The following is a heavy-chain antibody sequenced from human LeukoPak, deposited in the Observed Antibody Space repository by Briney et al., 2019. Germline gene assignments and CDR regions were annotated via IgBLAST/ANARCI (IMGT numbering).Heavy chain of an antibody. V-gene: IGHV1-46*03. CDR3: TREGTGYSGYDYSY. Sequence: ASVKVSCKASGYTFITYYLHWVRQAPGQGLEWMGLINPSGGSTTYAQKFQGRVTMTSDTSTPTVYMELSSLRSDDTAVYYCTREGTGYSGYDYSYWGQGTRVTVSS. CDR2: INPSGGST. J-gene: IGHJ4*02. CDR1: GYTFITYY. D-gene: IGHD5-12*01.